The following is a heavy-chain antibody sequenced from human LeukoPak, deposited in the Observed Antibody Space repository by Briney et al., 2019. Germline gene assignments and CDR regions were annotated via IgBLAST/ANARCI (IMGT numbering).Heavy chain of an antibody. V-gene: IGHV3-7*01. D-gene: IGHD6-6*01. CDR3: ARDLPTGSDYFDY. CDR1: GFTFSTYW. Sequence: SGGSLRLSCAAPGFTFSTYWMSWVRQAPGKGLEWVANIKQDGSEKYYVDSVKGRFTISRDNAKNSLYLQMSSLRADDTAVYYCARDLPTGSDYFDYWGQGTLVTVSS. J-gene: IGHJ4*02. CDR2: IKQDGSEK.